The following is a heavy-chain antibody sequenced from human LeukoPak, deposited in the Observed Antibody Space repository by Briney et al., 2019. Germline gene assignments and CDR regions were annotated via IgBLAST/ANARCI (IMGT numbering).Heavy chain of an antibody. J-gene: IGHJ4*02. CDR1: GFTFSSYA. CDR2: ISGSGRST. Sequence: GGSLRLSCAASGFTFSSYAMSWVRQAPGKGLEWVSAISGSGRSTYYADSVKGRFTISRDNSKNTLYLQMNSLRAEDTAIYYCAKDQGFGDPPSDYWGQGTLVTVSS. CDR3: AKDQGFGDPPSDY. V-gene: IGHV3-23*01. D-gene: IGHD3-10*01.